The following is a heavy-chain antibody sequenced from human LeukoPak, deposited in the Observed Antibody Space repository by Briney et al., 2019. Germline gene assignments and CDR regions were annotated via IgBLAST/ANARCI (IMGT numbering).Heavy chain of an antibody. CDR1: GFTFSSYW. D-gene: IGHD3-10*01. J-gene: IGHJ4*02. CDR2: IKQDGSEK. CDR3: ARVRGMVRGVIKWYFDY. Sequence: PGGSLRLSCAASGFTFSSYWMSWVRQAPGKGLEWVANIKQDGSEKYYVDSVKGRFTISRDNAKNSLYLQMNSLRAEDTAVYYCARVRGMVRGVIKWYFDYWGQGTLVTVSS. V-gene: IGHV3-7*01.